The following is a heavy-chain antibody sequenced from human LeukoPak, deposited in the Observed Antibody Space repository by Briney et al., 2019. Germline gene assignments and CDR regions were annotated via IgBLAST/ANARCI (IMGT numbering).Heavy chain of an antibody. D-gene: IGHD6-19*01. J-gene: IGHJ4*02. V-gene: IGHV3-13*01. CDR1: GFTFIDYD. Sequence: PGGSLRLSCAASGFTFIDYDMHWVRQVIGKGLEWVSAIGIRGDTHYSGSVKGRFTISRENAESSLSLQMNSLRAEDTAVYYCARGGIQVSGIDEFDYWGQGTLVTVSS. CDR3: ARGGIQVSGIDEFDY. CDR2: IGIRGDT.